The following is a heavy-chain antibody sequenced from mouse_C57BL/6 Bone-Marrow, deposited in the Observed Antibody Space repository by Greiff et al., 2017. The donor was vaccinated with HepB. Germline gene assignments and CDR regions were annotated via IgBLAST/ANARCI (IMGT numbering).Heavy chain of an antibody. D-gene: IGHD1-1*01. CDR2: IYPRSGNT. V-gene: IGHV1-81*01. Sequence: QVQLQQSGAELARPWASVKLSCKASGYTFTSYGISWVKQRTGQGLEWIGEIYPRSGNTYYNEKFKGKATLTADKSSSTAYMELRSLTSEDSAVYFCARYGLRYPYYFDYWGQGTTLTVSS. CDR3: ARYGLRYPYYFDY. J-gene: IGHJ2*01. CDR1: GYTFTSYG.